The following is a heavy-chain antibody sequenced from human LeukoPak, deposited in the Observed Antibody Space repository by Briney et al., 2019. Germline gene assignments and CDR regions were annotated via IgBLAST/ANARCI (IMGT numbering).Heavy chain of an antibody. V-gene: IGHV4-61*01. D-gene: IGHD6-13*01. Sequence: SETLSFTCTVSGGSVSSGSYYWSWIRQPPGKGLEWIGYIYYSGSTNYNPSLKSRVTISVDTSKNQFSLKLSSVTAADTAVYYCASSIAAADIFDYWGQGTLVTVSS. CDR1: GGSVSSGSYY. CDR2: IYYSGST. J-gene: IGHJ4*02. CDR3: ASSIAAADIFDY.